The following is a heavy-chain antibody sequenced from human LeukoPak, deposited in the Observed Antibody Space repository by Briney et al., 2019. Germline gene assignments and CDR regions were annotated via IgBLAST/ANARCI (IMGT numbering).Heavy chain of an antibody. CDR3: ARGIWSSHSVGYYFDC. V-gene: IGHV1-3*03. J-gene: IGHJ4*02. CDR1: GYTFTSYA. CDR2: INAGNGNT. D-gene: IGHD5/OR15-5a*01. Sequence: GASVKVSCKASGYTFTSYAVNWVRQAPGQRLEWMGWINAGNGNTKYSQEFQGRVTITRDTSASAAYMELSSLRSEDMAVYYCARGIWSSHSVGYYFDCWGQGTLVTVSS.